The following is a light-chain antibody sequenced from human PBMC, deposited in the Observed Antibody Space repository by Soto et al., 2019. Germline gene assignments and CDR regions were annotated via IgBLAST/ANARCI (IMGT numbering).Light chain of an antibody. CDR2: ELK. CDR1: SSDIGDYNF. J-gene: IGLJ1*01. V-gene: IGLV2-8*01. CDR3: RSYPGNNNSV. Sequence: QSALTQPPSASGSPGQSVTVSCTGSSSDIGDYNFVSWYQQHPGKAPKLIIYELKKRPSGVPDRFSASKSGNTASLTVSGLQAEDEADYYCRSYPGNNNSVFGSETNVT.